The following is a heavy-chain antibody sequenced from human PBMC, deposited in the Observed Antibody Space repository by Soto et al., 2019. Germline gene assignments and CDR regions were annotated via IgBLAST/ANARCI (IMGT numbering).Heavy chain of an antibody. D-gene: IGHD3-10*01. CDR1: GGSISSGGYY. CDR2: IYYSGST. V-gene: IGHV4-31*03. Sequence: QVQLQESGPGLVKPSQTLSLTCTVSGGSISSGGYYWSWIRQHPGKGLEWIGYIYYSGSTYYNPSLKSRVTISVDTSNNQFSLKLSSVTAAETAVYYCARDPRRGNFVLGGMDVWGQGTTVTVSS. CDR3: ARDPRRGNFVLGGMDV. J-gene: IGHJ6*02.